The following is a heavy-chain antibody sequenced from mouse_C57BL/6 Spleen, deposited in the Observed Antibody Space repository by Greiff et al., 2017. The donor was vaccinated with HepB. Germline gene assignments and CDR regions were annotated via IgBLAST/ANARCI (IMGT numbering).Heavy chain of an antibody. CDR2: INPNNGGT. V-gene: IGHV1-26*01. CDR3: ARGGWLLRGGFAY. Sequence: EVQLQQSGPELVKPGASVKISCKASGYTFTDYYMNWVKQSHGKSLEWIGDINPNNGGTSYNQKFKGKATLTVDKSSSTAYTELRSLTSEDSAVYYCARGGWLLRGGFAYWGQGTLVTVSA. D-gene: IGHD2-3*01. J-gene: IGHJ3*01. CDR1: GYTFTDYY.